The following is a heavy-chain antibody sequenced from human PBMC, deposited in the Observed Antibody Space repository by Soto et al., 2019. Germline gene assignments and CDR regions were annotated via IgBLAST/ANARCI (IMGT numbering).Heavy chain of an antibody. V-gene: IGHV3-23*01. CDR1: GFTFNDFG. CDR3: AKDAGTEESLFDY. J-gene: IGHJ4*02. D-gene: IGHD2-21*02. Sequence: EVQLLESGGDLVQSGGSLRLSCEASGFTFNDFGMSWVRQTPRKGLEWVSTLNHDGRNTHYAASVEGRFTISRDNSKNTLYLQVGSLRAEDTAIYYCAKDAGTEESLFDYWGRGTLVTVSS. CDR2: LNHDGRNT.